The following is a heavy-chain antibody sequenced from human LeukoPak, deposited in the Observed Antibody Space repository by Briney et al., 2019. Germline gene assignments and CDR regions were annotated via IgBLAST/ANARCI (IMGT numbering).Heavy chain of an antibody. V-gene: IGHV4-31*03. CDR3: ARSTRKWTTVTKTPKNNWFDP. CDR1: GGSISSGGYY. D-gene: IGHD4-17*01. CDR2: IYYSGST. J-gene: IGHJ5*02. Sequence: SQTLSLTCTVSGGSISSGGYYWRWIRQHPGKGLEWIGYIYYSGSTYYNPSLKSRVTISVDTSKNQFSLKLSSVTAADTAVYYCARSTRKWTTVTKTPKNNWFDPWGQGTLVTVSS.